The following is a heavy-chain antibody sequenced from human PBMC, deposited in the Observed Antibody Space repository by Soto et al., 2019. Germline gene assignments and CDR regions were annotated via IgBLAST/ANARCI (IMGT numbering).Heavy chain of an antibody. CDR2: MSYSGST. CDR1: GGSISSGDYY. V-gene: IGHV4-30-4*01. D-gene: IGHD3-22*01. Sequence: SETLSLTCTVSGGSISSGDYYWSWIRQPPGKGLEWIGFMSYSGSTFYNPSLKSQVTISVDTSKNQFSLKLSFVTAADTAVYYCARGGLYYDSSGYNWFDPWGQGTLVTVSS. J-gene: IGHJ5*02. CDR3: ARGGLYYDSSGYNWFDP.